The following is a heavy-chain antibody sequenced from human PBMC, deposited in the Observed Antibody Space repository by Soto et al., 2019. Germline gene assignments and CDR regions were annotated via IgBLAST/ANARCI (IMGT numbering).Heavy chain of an antibody. J-gene: IGHJ6*02. CDR1: GGSISSSNW. CDR3: ARGPYYGSGSYYYYYYGMEV. Sequence: SETLSLTCAVSGGSISSSNWWSWVRQPPGKGLEWIGEIYHSGSTNYNPSLKSRVTISVDKSKNQFSLKLSSVTAADTAVYYCARGPYYGSGSYYYYYYGMEVWGQGTTVT. CDR2: IYHSGST. V-gene: IGHV4-4*02. D-gene: IGHD3-10*01.